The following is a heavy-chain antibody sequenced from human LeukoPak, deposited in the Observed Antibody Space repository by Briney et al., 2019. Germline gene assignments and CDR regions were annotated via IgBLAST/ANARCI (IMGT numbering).Heavy chain of an antibody. D-gene: IGHD3-9*01. V-gene: IGHV1-69*15. CDR2: IIPIFGTA. Sequence: GASVKVSCKASGGTFSSYAISWVRQAPGQGLEWMGRIIPIFGTANYAQKFQGRVTITADESTSTAYMELSSLRSEDTAVYYCAREENFDWLLGWFDPWGQGTLVTVSS. J-gene: IGHJ5*02. CDR1: GGTFSSYA. CDR3: AREENFDWLLGWFDP.